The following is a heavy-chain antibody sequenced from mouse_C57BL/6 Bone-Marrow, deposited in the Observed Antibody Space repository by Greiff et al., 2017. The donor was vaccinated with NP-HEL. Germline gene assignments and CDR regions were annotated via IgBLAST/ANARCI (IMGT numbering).Heavy chain of an antibody. CDR1: GFNIKDYY. D-gene: IGHD2-5*01. J-gene: IGHJ3*01. V-gene: IGHV14-2*01. CDR3: ASTYYSNYWFAY. Sequence: EVKLVESGAELVKPGASVKLSCTASGFNIKDYYMHWVKQRTEQGLEWIGRIDPEDGETKYAPKFQGKATITADTSSNTAYLQLSSLTSEDTAVYYCASTYYSNYWFAYWGQGTLVTVSA. CDR2: IDPEDGET.